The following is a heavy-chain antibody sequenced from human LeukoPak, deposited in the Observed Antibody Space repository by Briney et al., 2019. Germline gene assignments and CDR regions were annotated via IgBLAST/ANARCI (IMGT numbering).Heavy chain of an antibody. CDR3: ASPSAYSYGIDAFNI. V-gene: IGHV1-69*13. Sequence: SVKVSCKASGGTFSSYAISWVRQAPGQGLEWMGGIIPIFGTANYAQKFQGRVTITADESTSTAYMELSSLRSEDTAVYYCASPSAYSYGIDAFNIWGQGTMVTVSS. CDR2: IIPIFGTA. D-gene: IGHD5-18*01. CDR1: GGTFSSYA. J-gene: IGHJ3*02.